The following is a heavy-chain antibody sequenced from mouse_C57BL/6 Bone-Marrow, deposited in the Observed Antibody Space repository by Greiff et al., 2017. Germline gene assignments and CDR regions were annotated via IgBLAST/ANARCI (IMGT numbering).Heavy chain of an antibody. CDR2: INYDGSST. CDR1: GFTFSDYY. J-gene: IGHJ1*03. D-gene: IGHD2-3*01. Sequence: DVMLVESEGGLVQPGSSMKLSCTASGFTFSDYYMAWVRQVPEKGLEWVANINYDGSSTYYLDSLKSRFIISRDNAKNILYLQMSSLKSEDTATYYCARAADGYYGGYWYFDVWGTGTTVTVSS. V-gene: IGHV5-16*01. CDR3: ARAADGYYGGYWYFDV.